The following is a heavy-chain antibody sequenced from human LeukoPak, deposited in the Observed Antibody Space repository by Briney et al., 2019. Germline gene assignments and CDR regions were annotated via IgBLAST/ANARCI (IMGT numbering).Heavy chain of an antibody. CDR3: ARDTGAFERTAFDI. J-gene: IGHJ3*02. CDR2: INTNTGNP. CDR1: GYTFTSYA. D-gene: IGHD1-14*01. Sequence: ASVKVSCKASGYTFTSYAMNWVRQAPGQGLEWMGWINTNTGNPTYAQGFTGRFVFSLDTSVSTAYLQISSLKAEDTAVYYCARDTGAFERTAFDIWSQGTMVTVSS. V-gene: IGHV7-4-1*02.